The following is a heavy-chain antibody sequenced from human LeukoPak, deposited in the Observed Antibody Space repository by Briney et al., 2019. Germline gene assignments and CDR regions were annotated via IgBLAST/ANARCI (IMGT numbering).Heavy chain of an antibody. V-gene: IGHV3-30*02. J-gene: IGHJ4*02. Sequence: PGGSLRLSCAASGFTFISYGMHWVRQAPGKGLEWVAFIRYDGSNKYYADSVKGRFTISRDNSKNTLYLQMNSLRAEDTAVYYCANHLACGSTSCPPFDYWGQGTLVTVSS. CDR3: ANHLACGSTSCPPFDY. CDR2: IRYDGSNK. CDR1: GFTFISYG. D-gene: IGHD2-2*01.